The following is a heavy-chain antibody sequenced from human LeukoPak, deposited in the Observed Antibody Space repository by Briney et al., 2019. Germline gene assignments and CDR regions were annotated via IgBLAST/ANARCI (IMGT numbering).Heavy chain of an antibody. V-gene: IGHV3-9*01. CDR2: ISWNSGSI. CDR3: AKVGGTYAAYYFDY. D-gene: IGHD3-10*01. CDR1: GFNFDDYA. Sequence: GGSLRLSCAASGFNFDDYAMHWVRQAPGKGLEWVSGISWNSGSIGYADSVKGRFTISRDNDKDSLYLQMNSLRPEDTALYYCAKVGGTYAAYYFDYWGQGTLVTVSS. J-gene: IGHJ4*02.